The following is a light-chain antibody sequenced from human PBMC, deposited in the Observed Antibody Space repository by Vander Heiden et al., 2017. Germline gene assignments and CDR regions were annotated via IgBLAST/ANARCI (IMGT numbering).Light chain of an antibody. J-gene: IGLJ2*01. CDR2: VFS. CDR1: TSDVGAYNY. Sequence: QSALTQPASVSGSPGQSTTISCTGTTSDVGAYNYVSWYQQHPGKAPKLIIYVFSYRPSGVSNRFSGSESGNTASLTISGLQAEDEADYYCSSYTSSSTLVFGGGTRLTVL. CDR3: SSYTSSSTLV. V-gene: IGLV2-14*03.